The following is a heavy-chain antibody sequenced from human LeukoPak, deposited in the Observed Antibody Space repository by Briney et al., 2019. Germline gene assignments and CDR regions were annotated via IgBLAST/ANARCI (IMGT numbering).Heavy chain of an antibody. Sequence: PSETLSLTCTVSGGSISSYYWSWIRQPPGKGLEWIGSIYHSGSTYYNPSLKSRVTISVDTSKNQFSLKLSSVTAADTAVYYCARYYDSSGYYSEYFDYWGQGTLVTVSS. CDR3: ARYYDSSGYYSEYFDY. J-gene: IGHJ4*02. V-gene: IGHV4-59*08. D-gene: IGHD3-22*01. CDR2: IYHSGST. CDR1: GGSISSYY.